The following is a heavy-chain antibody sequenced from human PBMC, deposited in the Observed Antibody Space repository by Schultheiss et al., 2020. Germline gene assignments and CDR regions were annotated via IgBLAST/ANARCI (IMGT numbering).Heavy chain of an antibody. J-gene: IGHJ6*02. V-gene: IGHV1-3*01. CDR2: INAGNGNT. CDR1: ESTFTNYA. Sequence: ASVKVSCKASESTFTNYAIHWVRQAPGQRLEWMGWINAGNGNTKYSQKFQGRVTITRDTSASTAYMELSSLRSEDTAVYYCATEDNNYPTPGGMDVWGQGTTVTVSS. CDR3: ATEDNNYPTPGGMDV. D-gene: IGHD4-11*01.